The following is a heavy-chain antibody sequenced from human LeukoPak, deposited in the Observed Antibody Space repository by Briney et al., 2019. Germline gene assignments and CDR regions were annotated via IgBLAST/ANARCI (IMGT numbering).Heavy chain of an antibody. CDR3: ARGPEHYGEYGGVYYYGMDV. V-gene: IGHV3-33*01. CDR1: GFTFSSYG. D-gene: IGHD4-17*01. Sequence: GGSLRLSCAASGFTFSSYGMHWVRQAPGKGLEWVAVIWYDGSNKYYADSVKGRFTISRDNSKNTLYLQMNSLRAEDTAVYYCARGPEHYGEYGGVYYYGMDVWGQGTTVTVSS. CDR2: IWYDGSNK. J-gene: IGHJ6*02.